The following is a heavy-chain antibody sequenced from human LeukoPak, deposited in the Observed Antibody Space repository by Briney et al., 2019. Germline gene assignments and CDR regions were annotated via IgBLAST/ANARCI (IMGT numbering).Heavy chain of an antibody. CDR1: GGSFSGYY. J-gene: IGHJ4*02. CDR2: INHSGST. CDR3: AGGRYYYAKNPYYFDY. V-gene: IGHV4-34*01. D-gene: IGHD3-10*01. Sequence: SETLSLTCAVYGGSFSGYYWSWIRQPPGKGLEWIGEINHSGSTNYNPSLKSRVTISVDTSKNQFSLKLSSVTAADTAVYYCAGGRYYYAKNPYYFDYWGQGTLVTVSS.